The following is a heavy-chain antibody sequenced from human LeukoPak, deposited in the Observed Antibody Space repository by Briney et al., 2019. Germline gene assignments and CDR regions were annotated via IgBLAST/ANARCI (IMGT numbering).Heavy chain of an antibody. Sequence: ESGPTLVKPTQTLTLTCTFSGFSLSTRGVGAGWLRQPPGKALEWLGIIYWDDDKRFSPSLRSRLTISKDTSKNLVVLTMTNLDPVDTATYYCTHTEVTRHAFDIWGQGTMVTVSS. D-gene: IGHD2-21*02. J-gene: IGHJ3*02. CDR1: GFSLSTRGVG. V-gene: IGHV2-5*02. CDR2: IYWDDDK. CDR3: THTEVTRHAFDI.